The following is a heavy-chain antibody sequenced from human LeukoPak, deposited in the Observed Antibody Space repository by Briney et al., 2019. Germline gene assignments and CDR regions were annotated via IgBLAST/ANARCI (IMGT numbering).Heavy chain of an antibody. D-gene: IGHD2-2*01. CDR3: ARGGYCSSTSCYEAFDI. CDR1: GFTFSYYY. V-gene: IGHV3-11*01. CDR2: ISSSGSTI. J-gene: IGHJ3*02. Sequence: GGSLRLSCAASGFTFSYYYMSWIRQAPGKGLEWVSYISSSGSTIYYADSVKGRFTISRDNAKNSLYLQMNSLRAEDTAVYYCARGGYCSSTSCYEAFDIWGQGTMVTVSS.